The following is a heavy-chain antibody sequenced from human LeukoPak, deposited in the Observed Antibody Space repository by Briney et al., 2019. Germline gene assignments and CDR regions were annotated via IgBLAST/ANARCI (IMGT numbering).Heavy chain of an antibody. CDR1: GYTFTSYG. J-gene: IGHJ4*02. V-gene: IGHV1-46*01. CDR2: INPSGGST. Sequence: ASVKVSCKASGYTFTSYGISWVRQAPGQGLEWMGIINPSGGSTSYAQKFQGRVTMTRDTSTSTVYMELSSLRSEDTAVYYCASYPKMGVYSSSWEENWGQGTLVTVSS. CDR3: ASYPKMGVYSSSWEEN. D-gene: IGHD6-13*01.